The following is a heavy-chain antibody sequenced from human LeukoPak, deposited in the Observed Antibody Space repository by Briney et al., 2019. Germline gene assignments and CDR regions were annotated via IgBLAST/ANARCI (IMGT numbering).Heavy chain of an antibody. Sequence: GGSLRLSCAASGFTFSSYAMHWVRQAPGKGLEWVAVTSYDGSNKYYADSVKGRFTISRDNSKNTLYLQMNSPRAEDTAVYYCARDYTIFGAVPLPPDVWGQGTTVTVSS. CDR1: GFTFSSYA. CDR3: ARDYTIFGAVPLPPDV. CDR2: TSYDGSNK. J-gene: IGHJ6*02. V-gene: IGHV3-30-3*01. D-gene: IGHD3-3*01.